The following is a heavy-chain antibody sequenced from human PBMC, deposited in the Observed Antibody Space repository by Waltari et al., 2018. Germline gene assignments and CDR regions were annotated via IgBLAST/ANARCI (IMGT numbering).Heavy chain of an antibody. CDR3: ARLESSGWEEIHY. CDR1: GYSISSGYY. CDR2: IYHSGST. D-gene: IGHD6-19*01. V-gene: IGHV4-38-2*01. J-gene: IGHJ4*02. Sequence: QVQLQESGPGLVKPSETLSLTCAVSGYSISSGYYWGWIRQPPGKGLEWIGSIYHSGSTYYNPSLKSRVTISVDTSKNQFSLKLSSVTAADTAVYYCARLESSGWEEIHYWGQGTLVTVSS.